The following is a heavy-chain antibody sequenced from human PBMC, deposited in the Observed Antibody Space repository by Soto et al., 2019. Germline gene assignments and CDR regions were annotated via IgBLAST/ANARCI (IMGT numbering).Heavy chain of an antibody. V-gene: IGHV3-33*01. D-gene: IGHD6-13*01. CDR3: AREKSRSRSYYYYYGMDV. J-gene: IGHJ6*02. Sequence: GGSLRLSCAASGFTFSSYGMHWVRQAPGKGLEWVAVIWYDGSNKYYADSVKGRFTISRDNSKNTLYLQMNSLRAEDTAVYYCAREKSRSRSYYYYYGMDVWGQGTTVTVSS. CDR1: GFTFSSYG. CDR2: IWYDGSNK.